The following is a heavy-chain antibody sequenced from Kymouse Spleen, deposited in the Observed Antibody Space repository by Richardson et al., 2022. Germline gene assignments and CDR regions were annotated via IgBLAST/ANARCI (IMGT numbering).Heavy chain of an antibody. CDR2: IWYDGSNK. Sequence: QVQLVESGGGVVQPGRSLRLSCAASGFTFSSYGMHWVRQAPGKGLEWVAVIWYDGSNKYYADSVKGRFTISRDNSKNTLYLQMNSLRAEDTAVYYCAREGPYYDILTGYFDYWGQGTLVTVSS. J-gene: IGHJ4*02. V-gene: IGHV3-33*01. CDR1: GFTFSSYG. CDR3: AREGPYYDILTGYFDY. D-gene: IGHD3-9*01.